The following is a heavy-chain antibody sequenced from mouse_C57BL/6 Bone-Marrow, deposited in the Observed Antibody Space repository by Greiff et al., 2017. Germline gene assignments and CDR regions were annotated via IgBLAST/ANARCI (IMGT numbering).Heavy chain of an antibody. CDR2: IYPGSGST. CDR3: ARVYGSRGNY. Sequence: QVQLQQPGAELVKPGASVKMSCKASGYTFTSYWITWVKQRPGQGLEWIGDIYPGSGSTNYNEKFKSKATLTVDKSSSTAYMQLSSLTSEDSAVYYCARVYGSRGNYWGQGTTLTVSS. J-gene: IGHJ2*01. V-gene: IGHV1-55*01. CDR1: GYTFTSYW. D-gene: IGHD1-1*01.